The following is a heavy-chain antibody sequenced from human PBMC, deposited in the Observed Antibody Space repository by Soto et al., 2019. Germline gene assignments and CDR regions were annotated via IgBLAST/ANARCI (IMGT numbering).Heavy chain of an antibody. V-gene: IGHV3-23*01. J-gene: IGHJ4*02. D-gene: IGHD2-15*01. CDR1: GFTFSSYA. Sequence: GGSLRLSCAASGFTFSSYAMSWVRQAPGKGLEWVSGISGSGGSTYYADSVKGRFTISRDNSKNTLYLQMNSLRAEDTAVYYCAKEIVVVVAATPDCWGQGTLVTVSS. CDR3: AKEIVVVVAATPDC. CDR2: ISGSGGST.